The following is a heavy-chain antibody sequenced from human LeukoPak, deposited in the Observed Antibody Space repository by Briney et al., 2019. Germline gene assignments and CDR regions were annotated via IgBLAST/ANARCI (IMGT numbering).Heavy chain of an antibody. V-gene: IGHV3-30*18. CDR2: ISYDGSNK. CDR3: AKLVYYDSSGYYYPLVDY. Sequence: GGSLRLSCAASGFTFSSYGMHWVRQAPGKGLEWVAVISYDGSNKYYADSVKGRFTISRDNSKNTLYLQMNSLRAEDTAVYYCAKLVYYDSSGYYYPLVDYWGQGTLVTVSS. J-gene: IGHJ4*02. CDR1: GFTFSSYG. D-gene: IGHD3-22*01.